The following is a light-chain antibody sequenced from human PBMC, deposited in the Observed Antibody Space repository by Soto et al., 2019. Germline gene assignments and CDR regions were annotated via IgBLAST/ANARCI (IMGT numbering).Light chain of an antibody. J-gene: IGKJ4*01. CDR2: AAS. V-gene: IGKV1-39*01. Sequence: DIHMTQSPSSLSASVGDTVTITCRASQTIRRYLNWYQQKPGQAPKLLIDAASSLQSGVPSRFSGSGSETDFTLTITSLQTEDFATYYCQQTYNIPPVTFRGGTKVEVK. CDR1: QTIRRY. CDR3: QQTYNIPPVT.